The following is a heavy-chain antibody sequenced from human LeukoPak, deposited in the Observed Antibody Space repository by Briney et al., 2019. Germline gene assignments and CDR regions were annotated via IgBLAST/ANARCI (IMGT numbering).Heavy chain of an antibody. CDR3: AREKGRNYCDSSGYYYGAFDI. CDR2: IYHSGST. V-gene: IGHV4-30-2*01. CDR1: GVSISSGGYY. D-gene: IGHD3-22*01. J-gene: IGHJ3*02. Sequence: SQTLSLTCTVSGVSISSGGYYWSWIRQPPGKGLVWIGYIYHSGSTYYNPSLKSRVTISVDRSKNQFSLKLSSVTAADTAVYYCAREKGRNYCDSSGYYYGAFDIWGQGTMVTVSS.